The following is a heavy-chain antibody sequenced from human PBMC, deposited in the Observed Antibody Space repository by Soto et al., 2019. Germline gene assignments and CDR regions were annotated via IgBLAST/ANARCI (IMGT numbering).Heavy chain of an antibody. CDR3: ARKFIPVAGSFNWFEP. CDR1: GGSISSGGFY. J-gene: IGHJ5*02. CDR2: IYYSGSA. D-gene: IGHD6-19*01. Sequence: SETLSLTCTVSGGSISSGGFYWSWIRQHPGKGLEWIGYIYYSGSAYYNPSLKSRVGISVDTSKNQFSLKLSSVTAADTAVYYCARKFIPVAGSFNWFEPWGQGTLVTVSS. V-gene: IGHV4-31*03.